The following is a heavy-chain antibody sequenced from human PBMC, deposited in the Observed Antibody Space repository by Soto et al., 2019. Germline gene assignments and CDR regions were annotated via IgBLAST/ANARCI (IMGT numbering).Heavy chain of an antibody. Sequence: TLTLTCTFSGFSLIPVGVGVGWIRQPPGKALEWVAVIYWDNDKRYNPSLNSRLSITKDTSRNQVVLTITNMDPVDTGTYFCAHLTITYGGVIGLDAFDTWGQGTLVTVSS. CDR2: IYWDNDK. J-gene: IGHJ3*02. CDR3: AHLTITYGGVIGLDAFDT. V-gene: IGHV2-5*02. CDR1: GFSLIPVGVG. D-gene: IGHD3-16*02.